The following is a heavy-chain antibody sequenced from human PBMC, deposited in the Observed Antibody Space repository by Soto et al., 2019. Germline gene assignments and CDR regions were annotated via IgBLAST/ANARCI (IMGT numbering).Heavy chain of an antibody. J-gene: IGHJ4*02. Sequence: GGSLRLSCAASGFTFSNYWMHWVRQAPGKGLVWVSCINSDGSSTTYADSVKGRFTISRDNAKDTLYLQMNSLRAEDTAVYYWVIWFSDRNLDFFAYCGQGTQVTVSS. CDR2: INSDGSST. D-gene: IGHD3-10*01. CDR3: VIWFSDRNLDFFAY. CDR1: GFTFSNYW. V-gene: IGHV3-74*01.